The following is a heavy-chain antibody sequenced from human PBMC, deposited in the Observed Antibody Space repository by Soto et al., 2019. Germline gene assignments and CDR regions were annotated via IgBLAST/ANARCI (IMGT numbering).Heavy chain of an antibody. CDR1: GYTFTAYY. CDR3: ARNMDYYYGPGSGNGHGF. D-gene: IGHD3-10*01. V-gene: IGHV1-2*02. J-gene: IGHJ6*02. CDR2: INPKFGDT. Sequence: QVQLVQSGAEVKEPGDSVRVSCEASGYTFTAYYMHWVRQAPGQGLEWMGWINPKFGDTTYAQDFQGRVSMTRDMSISTVYMELSRLTPDDTAIYYCARNMDYYYGPGSGNGHGFWGQGTTVNVFS.